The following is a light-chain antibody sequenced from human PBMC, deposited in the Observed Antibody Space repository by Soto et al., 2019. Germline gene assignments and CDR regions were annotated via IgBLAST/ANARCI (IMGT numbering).Light chain of an antibody. Sequence: QSALTQPASVSGSPGQSITISCTGASSDVGGYNYVSWYQHHPGKAPQLIIYEVSNRPSGVSNRFSGSKSGNTASLTISGLQAEDEADYHCSSFSSTSTLYVVGTGTKLTVL. CDR2: EVS. CDR1: SSDVGGYNY. CDR3: SSFSSTSTLYV. V-gene: IGLV2-14*01. J-gene: IGLJ1*01.